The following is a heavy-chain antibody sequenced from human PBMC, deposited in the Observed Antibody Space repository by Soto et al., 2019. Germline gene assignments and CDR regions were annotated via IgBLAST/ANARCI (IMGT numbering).Heavy chain of an antibody. J-gene: IGHJ4*02. CDR1: GFTVSSYG. CDR2: IWYDGSNK. Sequence: GGSLRLSCAASGFTVSSYGMHGVRQAPGKGLEWVAVIWYDGSNKYYADSVKGRFTISRDNSKNTLYLQMNSLRAEDTAVYYCARDRQQLACDYWGQGTLVTVSS. CDR3: ARDRQQLACDY. V-gene: IGHV3-33*01. D-gene: IGHD6-13*01.